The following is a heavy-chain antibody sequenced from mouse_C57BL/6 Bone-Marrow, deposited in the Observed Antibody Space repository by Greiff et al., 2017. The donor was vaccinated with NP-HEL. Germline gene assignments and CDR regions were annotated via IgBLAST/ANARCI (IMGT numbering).Heavy chain of an antibody. J-gene: IGHJ3*01. Sequence: VQLQQSGTVLARPGASVKMSCKTSGYTFTSYWMHWVKQRPGQGLEWIGAIYPGNSDTSYNQKFKGKAKLTAVTSASTAYMELSSLTNEDSAVYYCTKIYYYGSSYSAWFAYWGQGTLVTVSA. D-gene: IGHD1-1*01. CDR1: GYTFTSYW. CDR2: IYPGNSDT. V-gene: IGHV1-5*01. CDR3: TKIYYYGSSYSAWFAY.